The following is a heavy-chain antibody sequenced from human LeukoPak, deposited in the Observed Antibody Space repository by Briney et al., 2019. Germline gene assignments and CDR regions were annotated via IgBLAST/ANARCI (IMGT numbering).Heavy chain of an antibody. Sequence: ASVKVSCKASGYTFTGYYMHWVRQAPGQGLEWMGWINPNSGGTNYAQKFQGRVTMTRDTSISTAYMELSRLRSDDTAVYYCARVPSTLKKWFGELLYYYYYMDVWGKGTTVTISS. J-gene: IGHJ6*03. CDR2: INPNSGGT. D-gene: IGHD3-10*01. V-gene: IGHV1-2*02. CDR3: ARVPSTLKKWFGELLYYYYYMDV. CDR1: GYTFTGYY.